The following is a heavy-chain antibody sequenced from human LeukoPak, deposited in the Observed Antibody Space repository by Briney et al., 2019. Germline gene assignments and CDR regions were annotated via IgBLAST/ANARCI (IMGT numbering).Heavy chain of an antibody. V-gene: IGHV3-64*01. CDR3: ASYEYGGKSAFDI. CDR2: ISSNGGST. Sequence: GGSLRLSCAASGFTFSSYAMHWVRQAPGKGLEYVSAISSNGGSTYYANSVKGRFTISRDNSKNTLYLQMGSLRAEDMAVYYCASYEYGGKSAFDIWGQGTMVTVSS. D-gene: IGHD4-23*01. J-gene: IGHJ3*02. CDR1: GFTFSSYA.